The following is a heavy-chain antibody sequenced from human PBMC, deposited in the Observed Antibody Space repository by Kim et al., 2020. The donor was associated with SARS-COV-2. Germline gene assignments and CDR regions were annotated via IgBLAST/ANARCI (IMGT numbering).Heavy chain of an antibody. CDR3: ARDQRYYDSSGYSWVTSKNNAFDI. CDR1: GYTFTSYG. D-gene: IGHD3-22*01. V-gene: IGHV1-18*01. CDR2: ISAYNGNT. Sequence: ASVKVSCKASGYTFTSYGISWVRQAPGQGLEWMGWISAYNGNTNYAQKLQGRVTMTTDTSTSTAYMELRSLRSDDTAVYYCARDQRYYDSSGYSWVTSKNNAFDIWGQGTMVTVSS. J-gene: IGHJ3*02.